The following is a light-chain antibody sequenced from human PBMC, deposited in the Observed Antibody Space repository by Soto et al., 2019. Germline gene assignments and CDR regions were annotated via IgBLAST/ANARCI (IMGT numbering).Light chain of an antibody. CDR3: SSYTSSSTYV. CDR1: SSDVGSYNR. CDR2: EVS. Sequence: QSVLTQPPSVSGSPGQSVTISCTETSSDVGSYNRVSWYQQPPGTAPKLMIYEVSNRPSGVPDRFSGSKSGNTASLTISGLQAEDGADYYCSSYTSSSTYVFGTGTKVTVL. V-gene: IGLV2-18*02. J-gene: IGLJ1*01.